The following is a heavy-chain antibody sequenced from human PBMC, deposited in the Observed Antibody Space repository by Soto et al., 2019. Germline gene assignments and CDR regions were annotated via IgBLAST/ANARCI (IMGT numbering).Heavy chain of an antibody. CDR1: GYTFTSYA. D-gene: IGHD6-13*01. Sequence: QVQLVQSGAEVKKPGASVKVSCKASGYTFTSYAMHWVRQAPGQRLEWMGWINAGNGNTKYSQKFQGRVTITRDTSASTAYMELSILRSEDTAMYYCARSPRGRWYLFDYWGQGTLVTVSS. V-gene: IGHV1-3*01. J-gene: IGHJ4*02. CDR3: ARSPRGRWYLFDY. CDR2: INAGNGNT.